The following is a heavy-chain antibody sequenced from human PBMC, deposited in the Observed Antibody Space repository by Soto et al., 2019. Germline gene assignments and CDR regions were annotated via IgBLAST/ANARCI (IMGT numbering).Heavy chain of an antibody. J-gene: IGHJ6*03. Sequence: GSLRLSCAASGFTFSSYAMSWVRQAPGKGLEWVSAISGSGGSTYYADSVKGRFTISRDNSKNTLYLQMNSLRAEDTAVYYCAKDLYVTNCSSTSCFMIYYYYYMDVWGKGTTVTVSS. CDR3: AKDLYVTNCSSTSCFMIYYYYYMDV. V-gene: IGHV3-23*01. CDR1: GFTFSSYA. D-gene: IGHD2-2*01. CDR2: ISGSGGST.